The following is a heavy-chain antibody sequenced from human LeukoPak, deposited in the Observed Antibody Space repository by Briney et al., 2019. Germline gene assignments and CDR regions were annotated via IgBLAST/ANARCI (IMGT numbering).Heavy chain of an antibody. CDR2: IWYDGSNK. D-gene: IGHD3-3*01. Sequence: GGSLRLSCAASGFTFSSYGMHWVRQAPGKGLEWVAVIWYDGSNKYYADSVKGRFTISRDNSKNTLYLQMNSLRAEDTAVYYCARDRAKRAEREYDFWSGYSAFDYWGQGTLVTVSS. CDR1: GFTFSSYG. J-gene: IGHJ4*02. CDR3: ARDRAKRAEREYDFWSGYSAFDY. V-gene: IGHV3-33*01.